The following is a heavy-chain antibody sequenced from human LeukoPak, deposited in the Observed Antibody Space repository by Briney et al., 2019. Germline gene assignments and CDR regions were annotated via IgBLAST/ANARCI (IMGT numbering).Heavy chain of an antibody. CDR2: MYSSGST. V-gene: IGHV4-30-4*01. Sequence: PSQTLSLTCTVSGVSISSGDYYWSWIRQPPGKGLEWIGYMYSSGSTYYNPSLKSRATISVDTSKNQFSLKLSSVTAADTAVYYCARPYYYDSRIDPWGQGTLVPVSS. CDR3: ARPYYYDSRIDP. J-gene: IGHJ5*02. CDR1: GVSISSGDYY. D-gene: IGHD3-22*01.